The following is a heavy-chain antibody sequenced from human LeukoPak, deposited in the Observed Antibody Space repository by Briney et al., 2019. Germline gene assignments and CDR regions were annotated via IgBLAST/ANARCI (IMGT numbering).Heavy chain of an antibody. CDR3: ARGQAVPAAIPFDY. Sequence: SETLSLTCTVSGGSISSGSYYWSWIRQPAGKGLEWIGRIYTSGSTNYNPSLKSRVTMSVDTSKNQFSLKLSSVTAADTAVYYCARGQAVPAAIPFDYWGQGTLVTVSS. J-gene: IGHJ4*02. CDR1: GGSISSGSYY. D-gene: IGHD2-2*02. CDR2: IYTSGST. V-gene: IGHV4-61*02.